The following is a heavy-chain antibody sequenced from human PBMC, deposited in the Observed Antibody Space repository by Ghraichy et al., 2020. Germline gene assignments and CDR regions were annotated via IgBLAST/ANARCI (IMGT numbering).Heavy chain of an antibody. CDR1: GFTFDDYA. J-gene: IGHJ4*02. CDR2: ISWNSGSI. V-gene: IGHV3-9*01. CDR3: AKDNGLRYFDW. D-gene: IGHD3-9*01. Sequence: GGSLRLSCAASGFTFDDYAMHWVRQAPGKGLEWVSGISWNSGSIGYADSVKGRFTISRDNAKNSLYLQMNSLRAEDTALYYCAKDNGLRYFDWLGQGTLVTVSS.